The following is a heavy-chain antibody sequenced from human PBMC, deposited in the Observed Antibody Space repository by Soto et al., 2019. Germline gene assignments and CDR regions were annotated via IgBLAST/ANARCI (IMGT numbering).Heavy chain of an antibody. D-gene: IGHD2-21*02. Sequence: GASVKVSCKASGYTFTSYYMHWVRQAPGQGLEWMGIINPSGGSTSYAQKFQGRVTMTRDTSTSTVYMELSSLRSEDTAVYYCARDIVVVTPQYYFDYWGRGTLVTVSS. J-gene: IGHJ4*02. CDR1: GYTFTSYY. CDR3: ARDIVVVTPQYYFDY. CDR2: INPSGGST. V-gene: IGHV1-46*01.